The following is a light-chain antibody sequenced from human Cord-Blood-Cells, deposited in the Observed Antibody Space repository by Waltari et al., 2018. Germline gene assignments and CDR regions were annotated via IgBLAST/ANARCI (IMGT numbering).Light chain of an antibody. V-gene: IGLV2-11*01. CDR1: SSDGRCSNY. Sequence: QSALTQPRSVSGSPGQSVTLSCTGTSSDGRCSNYVSRYQQHPGKAPKLMIYDVSKRPSGVPDRFSGSKSGNTASLTISGLQAEDEADYYCCSYAGSYTYVFGTGTKVTVL. CDR3: CSYAGSYTYV. CDR2: DVS. J-gene: IGLJ1*01.